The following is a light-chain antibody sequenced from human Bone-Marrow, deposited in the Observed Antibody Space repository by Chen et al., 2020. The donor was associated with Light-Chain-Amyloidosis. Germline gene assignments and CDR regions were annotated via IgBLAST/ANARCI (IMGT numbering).Light chain of an antibody. CDR3: QQSYITPKT. CDR1: QSLSSY. J-gene: IGKJ1*01. Sequence: DIQMTQSPSSLSASVGDRVTITCRASQSLSSYLHWYQQKPGKAPKLLIYAASSLQSGVPSRFSVSGSGTDFTLTIISLQPEDCATNDCQQSYITPKTFGQGTKVEIK. CDR2: AAS. V-gene: IGKV1-39*01.